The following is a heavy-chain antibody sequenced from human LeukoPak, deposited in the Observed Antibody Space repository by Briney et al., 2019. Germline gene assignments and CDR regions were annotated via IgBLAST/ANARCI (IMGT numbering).Heavy chain of an antibody. CDR2: IYYSGST. J-gene: IGHJ5*02. CDR3: AGGIAAPTWFDP. CDR1: GGSISSHY. D-gene: IGHD6-6*01. V-gene: IGHV4-59*11. Sequence: SETLSLTCTVSGGSISSHYWIWIRQPPGGGLEWIGYIYYSGSTNYNPSLKKRVTISVDTSKNQYSLELSSVTAADTAVYYCAGGIAAPTWFDPWGQGTLVTVSS.